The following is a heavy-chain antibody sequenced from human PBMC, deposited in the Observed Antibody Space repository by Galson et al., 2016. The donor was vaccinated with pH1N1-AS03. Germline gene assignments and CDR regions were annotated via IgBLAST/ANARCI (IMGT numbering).Heavy chain of an antibody. J-gene: IGHJ6*03. Sequence: SVKVSCKASGYKFDTYGISRVRQAPGQGLEWLGWISPYNGNANYAQRYRGRVTMTTDTSTTTAYMELRSLTYDDTAVYYCARGGQWLPRVAYYYYYMDVWGQGTTVTVSS. CDR1: GYKFDTYG. D-gene: IGHD6-19*01. CDR2: ISPYNGNA. CDR3: ARGGQWLPRVAYYYYYMDV. V-gene: IGHV1-18*01.